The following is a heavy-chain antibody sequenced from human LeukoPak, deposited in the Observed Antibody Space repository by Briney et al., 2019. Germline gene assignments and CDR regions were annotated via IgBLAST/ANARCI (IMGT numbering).Heavy chain of an antibody. D-gene: IGHD1-1*01. J-gene: IGHJ4*02. CDR2: VIPIFGSA. CDR3: AIALHLELHSYFDS. Sequence: ASVKVSCQASGGTFHRYAISWVRQAPGQGIEWMGGVIPIFGSANYAQKFQGRVTITADESTSTAYMELSSLISEDTAVYYCAIALHLELHSYFDSWGQGTLVTVSS. CDR1: GGTFHRYA. V-gene: IGHV1-69*01.